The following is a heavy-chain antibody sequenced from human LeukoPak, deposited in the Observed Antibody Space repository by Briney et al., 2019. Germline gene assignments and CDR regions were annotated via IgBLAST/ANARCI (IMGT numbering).Heavy chain of an antibody. V-gene: IGHV3-30*02. Sequence: GGSLRLXCAASGFTFSSYGMHWVRQAPGKGLEWVAFIRYDGSNKYYADSVKGRFTISRDNSKTTLYLQMNSLRAEDTAVYYCAPRVVVISAPFDYWGQGTLVTVSS. CDR3: APRVVVISAPFDY. CDR1: GFTFSSYG. CDR2: IRYDGSNK. D-gene: IGHD2-21*01. J-gene: IGHJ4*02.